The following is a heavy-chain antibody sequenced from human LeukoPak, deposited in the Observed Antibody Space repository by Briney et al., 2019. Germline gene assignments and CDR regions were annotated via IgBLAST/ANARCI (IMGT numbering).Heavy chain of an antibody. D-gene: IGHD3-10*01. CDR3: ARGPMWGSGNYYIDY. J-gene: IGHJ4*02. CDR1: GFTVSSNY. Sequence: GGSLRLSCAASGFTVSSNYMSWVRQAPGKGLEWVSVIYSGGSTYYADSVKGRFTISRDNSKNTLYLQMNSLRAEDTAVYYCARGPMWGSGNYYIDYWGQGTLVTVSS. V-gene: IGHV3-66*01. CDR2: IYSGGST.